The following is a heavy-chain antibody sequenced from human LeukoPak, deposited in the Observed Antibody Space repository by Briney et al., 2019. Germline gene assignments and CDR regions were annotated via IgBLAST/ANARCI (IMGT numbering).Heavy chain of an antibody. Sequence: GGSLRLSCAASGFTFDDYAMHWVRQAPGKGLEWVSGISWNSGSIGYADSVKGRFTISRDNAKNSLYLQMNSLRAEDTALYYCAKDYGYSSSSGLFDYWGQGTLVTVSS. CDR2: ISWNSGSI. CDR1: GFTFDDYA. D-gene: IGHD6-6*01. J-gene: IGHJ4*02. V-gene: IGHV3-9*01. CDR3: AKDYGYSSSSGLFDY.